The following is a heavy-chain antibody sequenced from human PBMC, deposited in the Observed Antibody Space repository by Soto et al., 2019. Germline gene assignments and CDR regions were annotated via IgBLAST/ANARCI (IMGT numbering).Heavy chain of an antibody. Sequence: GGSLRLSCAASGFTFSDYILHWVRQAPGKGLEWVTLISNDETGKYFADSVKGRFTISRDNSKNTVNLQMNSLRAEDTAVYYCAKDRTAAARNFDYWGQGTPVTVSS. D-gene: IGHD6-13*01. J-gene: IGHJ4*02. CDR2: ISNDETGK. CDR1: GFTFSDYI. CDR3: AKDRTAAARNFDY. V-gene: IGHV3-30-3*01.